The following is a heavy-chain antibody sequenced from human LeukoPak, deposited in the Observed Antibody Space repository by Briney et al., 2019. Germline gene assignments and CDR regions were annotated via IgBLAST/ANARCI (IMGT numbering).Heavy chain of an antibody. D-gene: IGHD2-15*01. Sequence: ASVKVSCKASGYTFTVYYLHWVRQAPGQGPEWMGWINTNNGGTNYAQRFQGRVTMTRDTSIGTAYMELSSLRSDDTAVYYCARGGQILEVITATFDYWGQGTLVTVSS. V-gene: IGHV1-2*02. J-gene: IGHJ4*02. CDR1: GYTFTVYY. CDR3: ARGGQILEVITATFDY. CDR2: INTNNGGT.